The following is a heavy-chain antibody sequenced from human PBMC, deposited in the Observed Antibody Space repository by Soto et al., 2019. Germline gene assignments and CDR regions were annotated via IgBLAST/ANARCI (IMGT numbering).Heavy chain of an antibody. CDR2: IYWDDDK. J-gene: IGHJ4*02. CDR3: AHRPSYCSGGSCYAGFDY. CDR1: GFSLSTSGVG. D-gene: IGHD2-15*01. V-gene: IGHV2-5*02. Sequence: QITLKESGPTLVKPTQTLTLTCTFSGFSLSTSGVGVGWIRQPPGKALEWLALIYWDDDKRYSPSLKSRLTITKDTAKKQVFLTVPNMDPVHTATYYCAHRPSYCSGGSCYAGFDYWCQGTLVTVSS.